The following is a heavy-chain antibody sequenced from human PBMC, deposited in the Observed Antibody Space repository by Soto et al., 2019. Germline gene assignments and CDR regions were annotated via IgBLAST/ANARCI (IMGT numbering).Heavy chain of an antibody. CDR1: GGSISSSSYY. Sequence: SETLSLTCTVSGGSISSSSYYWGWIRQPPGKGLEWIGSIYYSGSTYYNPSLKSRVTISVDTSKNQFSLKLSSVTAADTAVYYCARRKSDIYYDFWSGYQPSDYWGQGTLVTVSS. CDR2: IYYSGST. CDR3: ARRKSDIYYDFWSGYQPSDY. J-gene: IGHJ4*02. V-gene: IGHV4-39*01. D-gene: IGHD3-3*01.